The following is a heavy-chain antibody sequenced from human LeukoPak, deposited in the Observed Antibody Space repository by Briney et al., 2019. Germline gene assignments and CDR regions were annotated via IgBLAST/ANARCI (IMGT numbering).Heavy chain of an antibody. Sequence: ASVKVSCKTSGYTFTDYYIHWVRQAPREELERMGWVNPKSGATYYAQNFRGRVTIIRDASMSAAYMELSRLKTDDTAMYYCARLTDFWGPGTLVTVSS. CDR3: ARLTDF. CDR1: GYTFTDYY. D-gene: IGHD3-9*01. CDR2: VNPKSGAT. V-gene: IGHV1-2*02. J-gene: IGHJ4*01.